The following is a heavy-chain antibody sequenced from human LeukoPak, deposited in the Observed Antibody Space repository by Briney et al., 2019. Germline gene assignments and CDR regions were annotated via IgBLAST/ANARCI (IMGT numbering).Heavy chain of an antibody. CDR3: ERDGGGASSWGSH. Sequence: GESLKISCKGSGFSFSSYWISWVRPMPGKGLEWMGRIDPGDSFTKYRPSLEGRVTISADKSLSTVYLQWSSLKASDTAIYYCERDGGGASSWGSHWGQGTLVTVSS. J-gene: IGHJ4*02. CDR1: GFSFSSYW. CDR2: IDPGDSFT. D-gene: IGHD2-21*01. V-gene: IGHV5-10-1*01.